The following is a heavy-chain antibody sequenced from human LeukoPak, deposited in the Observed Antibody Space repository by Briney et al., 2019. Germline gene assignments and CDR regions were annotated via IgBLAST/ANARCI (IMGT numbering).Heavy chain of an antibody. D-gene: IGHD6-19*01. CDR3: ARRSRYSSGWFY. CDR2: INHSGST. J-gene: IGHJ4*02. CDR1: GGSFSGYY. Sequence: SETLSLTCAVYGGSFSGYYWSWIRQPPGKWLEWIGEINHSGSTNYNPSLKSRVTISVDTSKNQFSLKLSSVTAADTAVYYCARRSRYSSGWFYWGQGTLVTVSS. V-gene: IGHV4-34*01.